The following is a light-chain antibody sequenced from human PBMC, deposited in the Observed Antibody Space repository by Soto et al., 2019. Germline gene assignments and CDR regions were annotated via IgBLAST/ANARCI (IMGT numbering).Light chain of an antibody. CDR2: DAS. CDR1: QSVGSK. CDR3: QQYGDWPGA. V-gene: IGKV3D-15*01. Sequence: PGERANLSCRASQSVGSKLAWYQQRPGQAPRLLIYDASNRATGIPARFSGSGSGTEFSLTISSLQSEDFAVYSCQQYGDWPGAFGGGTKVEIK. J-gene: IGKJ4*01.